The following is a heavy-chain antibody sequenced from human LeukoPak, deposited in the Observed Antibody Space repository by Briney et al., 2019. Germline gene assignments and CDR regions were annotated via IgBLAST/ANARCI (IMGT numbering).Heavy chain of an antibody. CDR3: ARESEAAGTYYLDH. Sequence: GGSLRLSCAASGFNFNEFWMHWVRQVPGKGLMWVSRIHKDGLHTWYADSMKGRFTISRDTAENTVYLHLNSLRVEDTAVYYCARESEAAGTYYLDHWGQGNLVTVSS. D-gene: IGHD6-25*01. CDR1: GFNFNEFW. CDR2: IHKDGLHT. V-gene: IGHV3-74*01. J-gene: IGHJ4*02.